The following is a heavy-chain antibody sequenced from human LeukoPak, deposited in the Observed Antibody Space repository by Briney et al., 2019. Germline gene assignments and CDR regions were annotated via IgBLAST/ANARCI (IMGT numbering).Heavy chain of an antibody. V-gene: IGHV5-51*01. Sequence: DSLKISCKGSGYSFTSYWMPWVRQMPGKGLEWMGSIYPGDSDTRYSPSFQGQVTISADKSISTAYLQWSSLKASDTAMYYCARQSSLVEAFDIWGQGTLVTVSS. CDR3: ARQSSLVEAFDI. J-gene: IGHJ3*02. D-gene: IGHD6-13*01. CDR1: GYSFTSYW. CDR2: IYPGDSDT.